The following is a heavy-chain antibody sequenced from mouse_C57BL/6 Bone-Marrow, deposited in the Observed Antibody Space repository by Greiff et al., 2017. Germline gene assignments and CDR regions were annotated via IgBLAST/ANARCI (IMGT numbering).Heavy chain of an antibody. CDR3: ASYYYDRTDFDY. J-gene: IGHJ2*01. Sequence: QVHVKQPGAELVKPGASVKMSCKASGYTFTSYWITWVKQRPGQGLEWIGDIYPGSGSTNYNEKFKSKVTLTVDKSTSIAYMQLSSLTSEDSAVYYCASYYYDRTDFDYWGQGTTLTVSA. D-gene: IGHD2-4*01. CDR1: GYTFTSYW. CDR2: IYPGSGST. V-gene: IGHV1-55*01.